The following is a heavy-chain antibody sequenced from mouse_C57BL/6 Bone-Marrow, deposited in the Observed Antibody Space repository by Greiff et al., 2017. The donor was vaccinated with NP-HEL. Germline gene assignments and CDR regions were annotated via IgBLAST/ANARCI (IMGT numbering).Heavy chain of an antibody. V-gene: IGHV1-66*01. CDR1: GYSFTSYY. Sequence: VQLQESGPELVKPGASVKISCKASGYSFTSYYIHWVKQRPGQGLEWIGWIYPGSGNTKYNEKFKGKATLTADTSSSTAYMQLSSLTSEDSAVYYCARNDYSNLFAYWGQGTLVTVSA. CDR3: ARNDYSNLFAY. J-gene: IGHJ3*01. D-gene: IGHD2-5*01. CDR2: IYPGSGNT.